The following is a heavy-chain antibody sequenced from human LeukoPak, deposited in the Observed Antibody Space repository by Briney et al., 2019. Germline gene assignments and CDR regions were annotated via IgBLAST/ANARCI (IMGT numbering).Heavy chain of an antibody. D-gene: IGHD2-2*01. Sequence: SVKVSCKASEGTFSSYTISWVRQAPGQGLEWMGRIIPILGIANYAQKFQGRVTITADKSTSTAYMELSSPRSKDTAVYYCARTGEEYCSSTSCYNWFDPWGQGTLVTVSS. CDR2: IIPILGIA. J-gene: IGHJ5*02. V-gene: IGHV1-69*02. CDR1: EGTFSSYT. CDR3: ARTGEEYCSSTSCYNWFDP.